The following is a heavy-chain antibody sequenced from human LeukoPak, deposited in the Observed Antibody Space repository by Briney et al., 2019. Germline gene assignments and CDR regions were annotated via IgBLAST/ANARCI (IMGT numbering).Heavy chain of an antibody. CDR3: ARRKGYRSSTSCSYSLSYMAV. J-gene: IGHJ6*03. CDR1: GGSFSDYC. V-gene: IGHV4-34*01. D-gene: IGHD2-2*01. CDR2: INHSGST. Sequence: SETLSLTCAVYGGSFSDYCWTWIRQPPGKGREWMGGINHSGSTNYLPSLKSRVTISVDTSKNQFSLKLSSVTAADTAVYYCARRKGYRSSTSCSYSLSYMAVCGKGTTVTVSS.